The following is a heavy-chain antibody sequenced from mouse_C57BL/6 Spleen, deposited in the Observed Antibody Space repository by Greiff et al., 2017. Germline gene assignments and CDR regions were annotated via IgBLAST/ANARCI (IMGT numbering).Heavy chain of an antibody. CDR1: GYSITSGYY. V-gene: IGHV3-6*01. Sequence: EVHLVESGPGLVKPSQSLSLTCSVTGYSITSGYYWNWIRQFPGNKLEWMGYISYDGSNNYNPSLKNRISITRDTSKNQFFLKLNSVTTEDTATYYCARASYYSNLYYFDDWGQGTTLTVSS. D-gene: IGHD2-5*01. CDR2: ISYDGSN. CDR3: ARASYYSNLYYFDD. J-gene: IGHJ2*01.